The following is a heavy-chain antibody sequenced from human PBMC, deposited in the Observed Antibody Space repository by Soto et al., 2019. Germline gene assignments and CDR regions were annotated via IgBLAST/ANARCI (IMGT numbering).Heavy chain of an antibody. J-gene: IGHJ4*02. CDR3: TNTGYSGTDL. V-gene: IGHV3-15*01. Sequence: LRLSCATSGFFFNNAWLSWVRQTPGKGLEWVGRIKNKADGGTTDYAEAVNGRFTISRDDSKSTLDLQMDSLKTEDTAVYYCTNTGYSGTDLWGQGTLVTVSS. D-gene: IGHD1-26*01. CDR1: GFFFNNAW. CDR2: IKNKADGGTT.